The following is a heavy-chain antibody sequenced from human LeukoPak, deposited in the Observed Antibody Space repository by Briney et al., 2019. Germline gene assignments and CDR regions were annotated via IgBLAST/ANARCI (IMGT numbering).Heavy chain of an antibody. CDR2: LNAAGDR. CDR1: GFNVSTDH. CDR3: ARVWELSFDY. J-gene: IGHJ4*02. D-gene: IGHD3-16*02. Sequence: PGGSLRLSCAAPGFNVSTDHMSRVPQAPGKGVESVSLLNAAGDRYSADYAKGRLTFSRDKSKNTLSVQLNSLRAEDTAVDYCARVWELSFDYWGQGTLVTVSS. V-gene: IGHV3-53*01.